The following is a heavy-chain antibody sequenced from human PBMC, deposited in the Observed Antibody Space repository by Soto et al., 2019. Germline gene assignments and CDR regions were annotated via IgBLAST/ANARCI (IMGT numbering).Heavy chain of an antibody. J-gene: IGHJ4*02. D-gene: IGHD3-10*01. V-gene: IGHV1-69*19. CDR2: ISPMFGAA. Sequence: QVQLVQSGAEMKKPGSSVKVSCQSSGGTFNTYAMNWVRQAPGQGPEWMGDISPMFGAANYAPTFQGRVTITADESTGTSYMQLSSSTSEDTALYFCAREVQVHTPAFVYWGQGTLVTVSS. CDR1: GGTFNTYA. CDR3: AREVQVHTPAFVY.